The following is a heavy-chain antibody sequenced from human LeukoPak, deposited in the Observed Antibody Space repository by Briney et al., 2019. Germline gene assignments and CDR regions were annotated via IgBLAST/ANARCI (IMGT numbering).Heavy chain of an antibody. V-gene: IGHV3-15*01. J-gene: IGHJ4*02. Sequence: GGSLRLSCAASGFTFSNAWMSWVRQAPGKGLEWVGRIKSKSYGGTTDYGAPVKGRFTISRDDSKNTLFLQMNSLKTEDTAVYYCTTDHSQYDVFYWGQGTLVTVSS. CDR2: IKSKSYGGTT. CDR1: GFTFSNAW. D-gene: IGHD3-9*01. CDR3: TTDHSQYDVFY.